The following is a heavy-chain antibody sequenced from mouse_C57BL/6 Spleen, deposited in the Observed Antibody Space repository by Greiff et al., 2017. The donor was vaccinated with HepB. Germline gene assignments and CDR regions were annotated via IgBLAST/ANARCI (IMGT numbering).Heavy chain of an antibody. V-gene: IGHV5-17*01. J-gene: IGHJ2*01. CDR2: ISSGSSTI. Sequence: VQLKESGGGLVKPGGSLKLSCAASGFTFSDYGMHWVRQAPEKGLEWVAYISSGSSTIYYADTVKGRFTISRDNAKNTMFLQMTSLRSEDTAMYDCAREELYYFDYWGQGTTLTVSS. CDR1: GFTFSDYG. CDR3: AREELYYFDY.